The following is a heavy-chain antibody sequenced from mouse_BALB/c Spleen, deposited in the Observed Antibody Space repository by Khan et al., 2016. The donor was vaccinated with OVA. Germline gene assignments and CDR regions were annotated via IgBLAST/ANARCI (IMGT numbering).Heavy chain of an antibody. CDR3: AISNYYGSSLYAMDY. Sequence: DLVKPGASVKLSCKASGYTFTSYWINWIKQRPGQGLEWIGRIGPGSGSTSYNEMFTGKATLTVDTTSSTAYIQLSSLSSEDSAVYFGAISNYYGSSLYAMDYWGQGTSVTVSS. V-gene: IGHV1S41*01. CDR1: GYTFTSYW. J-gene: IGHJ4*01. D-gene: IGHD1-1*01. CDR2: IGPGSGST.